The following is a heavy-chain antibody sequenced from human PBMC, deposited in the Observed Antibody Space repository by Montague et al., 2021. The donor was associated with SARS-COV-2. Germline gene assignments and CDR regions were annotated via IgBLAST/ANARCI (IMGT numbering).Heavy chain of an antibody. CDR2: IYYTSGST. CDR3: ARAIGAPENWFDP. D-gene: IGHD3-16*01. CDR1: GGSMRSSIDY. V-gene: IGHV4-39*07. J-gene: IGHJ5*02. Sequence: SETLSLTCTVSGGSMRSSIDYWGWIRQPPGKGLESIGNIYYTSGSTFXNPSLTSRVTISISMSENQFSLKLNSVTAADTAVYYCARAIGAPENWFDPWGQGTLVTVSS.